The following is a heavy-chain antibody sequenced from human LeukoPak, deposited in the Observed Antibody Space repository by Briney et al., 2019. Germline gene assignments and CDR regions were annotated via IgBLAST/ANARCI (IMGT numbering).Heavy chain of an antibody. D-gene: IGHD6-13*01. CDR3: ARVHSSSWDGDYFDY. CDR1: GFTVSSNY. CDR2: IYSGGCT. Sequence: GGSLRLSCAASGFTVSSNYMSWVRQAPGKGLEWVSIIYSGGCTYYADSVKGRFTISRDNSKNTLCLQMNSLRAEDTAVYYCARVHSSSWDGDYFDYWGQGTLVTVSS. V-gene: IGHV3-66*01. J-gene: IGHJ4*02.